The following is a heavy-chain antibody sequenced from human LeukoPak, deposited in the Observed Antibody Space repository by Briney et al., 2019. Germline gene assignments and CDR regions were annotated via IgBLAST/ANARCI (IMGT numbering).Heavy chain of an antibody. CDR1: GIIFSNYW. Sequence: GGSLRLSCAASGIIFSNYWMHWVRQAPGKGLVWVSRINRDGSSTSYADSVKGRFTISRDNAKNTLYLHMNSLRAEDTAVYHCARGGGYSYGSFDYWGQGTLVTVSS. CDR2: INRDGSST. D-gene: IGHD5-18*01. V-gene: IGHV3-74*01. CDR3: ARGGGYSYGSFDY. J-gene: IGHJ4*02.